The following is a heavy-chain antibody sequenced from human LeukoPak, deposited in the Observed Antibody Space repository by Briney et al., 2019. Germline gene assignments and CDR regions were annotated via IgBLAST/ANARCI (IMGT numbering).Heavy chain of an antibody. CDR3: ARDVSSSRVGSPFDY. D-gene: IGHD6-13*01. CDR2: ISSGGSTI. J-gene: IGHJ4*02. Sequence: GGSLRLSCAVSGFTFSDYYMSWIRQAPGKGLEWVSYISSGGSTISHADSVKGRFTISRDNAENSLYLQMNSLRAEDMAVYYCARDVSSSRVGSPFDYWGQGPLVTVSS. V-gene: IGHV3-11*01. CDR1: GFTFSDYY.